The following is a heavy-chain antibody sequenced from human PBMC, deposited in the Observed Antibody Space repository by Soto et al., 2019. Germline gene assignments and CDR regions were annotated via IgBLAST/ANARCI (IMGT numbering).Heavy chain of an antibody. CDR1: GGSMRSSTYY. CDR3: ARVHYYYMDV. V-gene: IGHV4-61*01. CDR2: ISYSGST. J-gene: IGHJ6*03. Sequence: AXTLSLTCTVSGGSMRSSTYYWTWIRQHPGKGLEWIGYISYSGSTNYNPSLKSRVTISVDTSKNQFSLKLSSVTAADTAVYYCARVHYYYMDVWGKGTTVTVSS.